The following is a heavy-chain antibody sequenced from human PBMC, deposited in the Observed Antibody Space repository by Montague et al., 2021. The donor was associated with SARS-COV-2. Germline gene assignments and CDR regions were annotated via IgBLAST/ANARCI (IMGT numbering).Heavy chain of an antibody. D-gene: IGHD2-15*01. V-gene: IGHV4-4*07. CDR2: IYASGGT. J-gene: IGHJ4*02. CDR3: ARGVVAAPLVVDY. Sequence: SETLSLTCSVSGEPISGFFWNWIRQPAGKGLEWIGRIYASGGTDYNPSLDSRVTMSVDTSKNQFSLKVNSVTAADTAMYYCARGVVAAPLVVDYWGRGTLVTVSS. CDR1: GEPISGFF.